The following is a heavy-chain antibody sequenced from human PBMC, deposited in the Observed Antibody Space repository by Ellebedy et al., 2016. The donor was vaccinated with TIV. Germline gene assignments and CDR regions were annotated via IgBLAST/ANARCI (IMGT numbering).Heavy chain of an antibody. CDR2: IYHSGST. V-gene: IGHV4-38-2*02. Sequence: SEILSLTXTVSGYSISSGYYWGWIRQPPGKGLEWIGSIYHSGSTYYNPSLKSRVTISVDRSKNQFSLKLSSVTAADTAVYYCARGQNYDLAAPPPRGYNWFNPWGQGTLVTVSS. D-gene: IGHD3-3*01. CDR3: ARGQNYDLAAPPPRGYNWFNP. CDR1: GYSISSGYY. J-gene: IGHJ5*02.